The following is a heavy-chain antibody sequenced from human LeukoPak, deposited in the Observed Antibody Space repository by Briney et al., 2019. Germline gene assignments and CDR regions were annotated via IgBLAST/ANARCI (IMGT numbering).Heavy chain of an antibody. D-gene: IGHD3-10*01. CDR3: ARVLGKRGGSFGY. J-gene: IGHJ4*02. CDR1: GYTFTSYD. CDR2: MNPNSGNT. Sequence: ASVKVSCKASGYTFTSYDINWVRQATGQGLEWMGWMNPNSGNTGYAQKFQGRVAMTRNTSISTAYMELSSLRSEDTAVYYCARVLGKRGGSFGYWGQGTLVTVSS. V-gene: IGHV1-8*01.